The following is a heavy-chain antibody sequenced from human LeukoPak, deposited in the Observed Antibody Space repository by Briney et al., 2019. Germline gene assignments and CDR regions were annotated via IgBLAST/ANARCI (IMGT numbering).Heavy chain of an antibody. D-gene: IGHD1-26*01. J-gene: IGHJ4*02. Sequence: GASVKVSCKVSGYTLTELSMHWVRQAPGKGLEWMGGFDPEGGETIYAQKFQGRVTMTEDTSTDTAYMELSSLRSEDTAVYYCATAPIVGATFFDYWGQGTLVTVSS. CDR3: ATAPIVGATFFDY. V-gene: IGHV1-24*01. CDR2: FDPEGGET. CDR1: GYTLTELS.